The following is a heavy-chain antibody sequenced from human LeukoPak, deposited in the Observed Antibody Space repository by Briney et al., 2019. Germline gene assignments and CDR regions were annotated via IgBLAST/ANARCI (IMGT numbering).Heavy chain of an antibody. D-gene: IGHD7-27*01. CDR3: ARGATLGY. CDR2: INFGGSYT. CDR1: GFTFSDYY. Sequence: GGSLRLSCAASGFTFSDYYMPWIRQAPGKGLEWISHINFGGSYTNYAASVKGRFTISRDNVNNSLYLHMNSLRAEDTAVYYCARGATLGYWGRGTLVTVSS. J-gene: IGHJ4*02. V-gene: IGHV3-11*05.